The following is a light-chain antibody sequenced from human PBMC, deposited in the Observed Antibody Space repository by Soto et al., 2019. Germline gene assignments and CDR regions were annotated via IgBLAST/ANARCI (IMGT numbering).Light chain of an antibody. CDR3: QQYDTYWT. J-gene: IGKJ1*01. V-gene: IGKV1-5*03. CDR1: QSINNW. Sequence: DIQMTQSPSTLSASVGDRVTITCRASQSINNWLDWYQQKPGKAPKLLIYKASNLDIGVPSRFSGSGSGTEFTLTISSLQHDEFATYYCQQYDTYWTFGQGTKVEIK. CDR2: KAS.